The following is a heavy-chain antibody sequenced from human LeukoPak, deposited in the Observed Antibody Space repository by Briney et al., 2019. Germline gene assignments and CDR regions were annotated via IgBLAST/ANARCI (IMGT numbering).Heavy chain of an antibody. J-gene: IGHJ3*02. CDR2: MNPNSGNT. Sequence: GASVKVSCKASGYTSTSYDINWVRQATGQGLEWMGWMNPNSGNTGYAQKFQGRVTMTRNTSISTAYMELTSLRSEDTAVYYCARGFYYDSSGYYAFDIWGQGTMVTVSS. CDR1: GYTSTSYD. D-gene: IGHD3-22*01. V-gene: IGHV1-8*01. CDR3: ARGFYYDSSGYYAFDI.